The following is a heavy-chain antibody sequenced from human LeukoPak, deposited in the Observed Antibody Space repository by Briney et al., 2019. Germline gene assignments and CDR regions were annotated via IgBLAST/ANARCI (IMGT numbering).Heavy chain of an antibody. V-gene: IGHV4-39*07. Sequence: PSETLSLTCTVSGGSISSSSYYWGWIRQPPGKGLEWIGSIYYSGSPYYSPSLESRVTISVDTSKNQFSLKLSSVTAADTAVYYCARSLQLFSGYFDWFDWYFDLWGRGTLVTVSS. J-gene: IGHJ2*01. D-gene: IGHD3-9*01. CDR3: ARSLQLFSGYFDWFDWYFDL. CDR2: IYYSGSP. CDR1: GGSISSSSYY.